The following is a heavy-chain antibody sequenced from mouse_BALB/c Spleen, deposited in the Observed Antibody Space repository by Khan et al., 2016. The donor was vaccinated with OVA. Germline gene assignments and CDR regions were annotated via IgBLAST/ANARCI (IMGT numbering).Heavy chain of an antibody. Sequence: DVMLVESGPGLVKPSQSLSLTCTVTGYSITSDYAWNWIRQFPGNKLEWMGYISSSGSTSYNPSLKSRISITRDTSKNQFFLQLKSVTTEDTATYYCARSLYYSYGYALDYRGRGTSVTVSS. CDR2: ISSSGST. J-gene: IGHJ4*01. CDR3: ARSLYYSYGYALDY. V-gene: IGHV3-2*02. D-gene: IGHD2-14*01. CDR1: GYSITSDYA.